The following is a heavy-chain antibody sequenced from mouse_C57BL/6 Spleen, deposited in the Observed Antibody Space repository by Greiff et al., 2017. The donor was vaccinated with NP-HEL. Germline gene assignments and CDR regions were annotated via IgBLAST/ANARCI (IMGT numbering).Heavy chain of an antibody. V-gene: IGHV1-82*01. CDR1: GYAFSSSW. CDR2: IYPGDGDT. J-gene: IGHJ4*01. Sequence: VKLMESGPELVKPGASVKISCKASGYAFSSSWMNWVKQRPGKGLEWIGRIYPGDGDTNYNGKFKGKATLTADKSSSTAYMQLSRLTSEDSAVYFCARWLLRGGYAMDYWGQGASVTVSS. CDR3: ARWLLRGGYAMDY. D-gene: IGHD2-3*01.